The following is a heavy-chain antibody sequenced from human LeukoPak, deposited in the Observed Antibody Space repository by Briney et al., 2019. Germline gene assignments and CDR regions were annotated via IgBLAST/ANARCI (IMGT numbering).Heavy chain of an antibody. CDR1: GYTFTSYA. V-gene: IGHV1-3*01. D-gene: IGHD4-17*01. Sequence: ASVKVSGKASGYTFTSYAMHWVRQAPGQRLEWMGWINAGNGNTKYSQKFQGRVTITRDTSASTAYMELSSLRSEDTAVYYCARGPYGDYGWFDPWGQGTLVTVSS. CDR3: ARGPYGDYGWFDP. CDR2: INAGNGNT. J-gene: IGHJ5*02.